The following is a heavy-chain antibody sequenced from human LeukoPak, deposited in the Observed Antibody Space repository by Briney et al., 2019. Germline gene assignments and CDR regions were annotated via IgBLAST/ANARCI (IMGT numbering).Heavy chain of an antibody. J-gene: IGHJ4*02. D-gene: IGHD6-13*01. CDR1: GFTFSSYG. CDR2: IRYDGSNK. CDR3: AKDRKGNSWEFDY. Sequence: PGGSLRLFCAASGFTFSSYGMHWVRQAPGKGLEWVAFIRYDGSNKYYADSVKGRFTISRDNSKNTLYLQMNSLRAEDTAVYYCAKDRKGNSWEFDYWGQGTLVTVSS. V-gene: IGHV3-30*02.